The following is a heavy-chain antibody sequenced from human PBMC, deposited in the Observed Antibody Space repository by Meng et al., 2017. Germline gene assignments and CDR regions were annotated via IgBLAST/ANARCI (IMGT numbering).Heavy chain of an antibody. V-gene: IGHV1-2*06. D-gene: IGHD3-10*01. Sequence: QVQVVQAGAEVKRPGALVKVSCKASGYTFTGYYMHWVRQAPGQGLEWMGRINPNSGGTNYAQKFQGRVTMTRDTSISTAYMELSRLRSDDTAVYYCARDYGSGRIILHFDYWGQGTLVTVSS. J-gene: IGHJ4*02. CDR3: ARDYGSGRIILHFDY. CDR1: GYTFTGYY. CDR2: INPNSGGT.